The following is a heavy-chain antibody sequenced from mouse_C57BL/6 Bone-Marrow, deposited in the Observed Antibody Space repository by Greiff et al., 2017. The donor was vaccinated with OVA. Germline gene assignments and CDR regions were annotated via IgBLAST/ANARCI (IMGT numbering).Heavy chain of an antibody. CDR3: RNYH. J-gene: IGHJ2*01. CDR2: IYPRSGNT. V-gene: IGHV1-81*01. CDR1: GYTFTSYG. D-gene: IGHD2-1*01. Sequence: QVQLQQSGAELARPGASVKLSCKASGYTFTSYGISWVKQRIGQGLEWIGEIYPRSGNTYYNEKFKGKATLTADKSSSTAYMELRSLTSEDSAVYFCRNYHWGQGTTLTVSS.